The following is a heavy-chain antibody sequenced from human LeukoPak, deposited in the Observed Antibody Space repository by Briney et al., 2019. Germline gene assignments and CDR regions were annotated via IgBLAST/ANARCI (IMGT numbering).Heavy chain of an antibody. Sequence: SETLSLTCTVSGGLISSYYWSWIRQPPGKGLEWIGYIYYSGSTNYNPSLKSRVTISVDTSKNQFSLKLSSVTAADTAVYYCASGGVGDDAFDIWGQGTMVTVSS. J-gene: IGHJ3*02. D-gene: IGHD4-17*01. V-gene: IGHV4-59*01. CDR2: IYYSGST. CDR1: GGLISSYY. CDR3: ASGGVGDDAFDI.